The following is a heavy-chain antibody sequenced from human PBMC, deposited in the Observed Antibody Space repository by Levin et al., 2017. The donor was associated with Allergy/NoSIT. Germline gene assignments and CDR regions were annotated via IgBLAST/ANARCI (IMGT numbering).Heavy chain of an antibody. CDR2: IYYSGST. Sequence: SATLSLTCTVSGGSVSSGSYYWSWIRQPPGKGLEWIGYIYYSGSTNYNPSLKSRVTISVDTSKNQFSLKLSSVTAADTAVYYCASFSYYDYIWGSYRSAPDDAFDIWGQGTMVTVSS. D-gene: IGHD3-16*02. CDR3: ASFSYYDYIWGSYRSAPDDAFDI. V-gene: IGHV4-61*01. J-gene: IGHJ3*02. CDR1: GGSVSSGSYY.